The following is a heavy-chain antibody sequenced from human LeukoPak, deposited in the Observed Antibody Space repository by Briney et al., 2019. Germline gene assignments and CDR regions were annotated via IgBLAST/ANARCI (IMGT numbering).Heavy chain of an antibody. J-gene: IGHJ4*02. D-gene: IGHD2-21*02. V-gene: IGHV3-21*04. CDR1: GFTFSSYS. Sequence: PGGSLRLSCAASGFTFSSYSMNWVRQAPGRGLEWVSSISSSSSYIYYADSVKGRFTISRDNAKNSLYLQMNSLRAEDTALYYCAKDRGVVTAIYHFDYWGQGTLVTVSS. CDR3: AKDRGVVTAIYHFDY. CDR2: ISSSSSYI.